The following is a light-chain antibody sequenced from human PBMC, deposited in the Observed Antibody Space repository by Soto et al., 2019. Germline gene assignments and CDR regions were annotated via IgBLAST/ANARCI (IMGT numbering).Light chain of an antibody. J-gene: IGKJ3*01. CDR1: QGISSY. Sequence: IQLTQSPSSLSASVGDGVTITCRASQGISSYLAWYQQKPGKAPKLLIYAASPLQSGVPPRFSGSGSGTDFTLTISSLQPEDFATYYCQQLTRFGPGTKVDIK. CDR3: QQLTR. CDR2: AAS. V-gene: IGKV1-9*01.